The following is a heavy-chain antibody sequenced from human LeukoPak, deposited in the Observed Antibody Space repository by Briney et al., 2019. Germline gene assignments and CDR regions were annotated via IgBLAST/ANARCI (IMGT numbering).Heavy chain of an antibody. CDR2: INHSGST. J-gene: IGHJ3*02. Sequence: SETLSLTCTVSGGSISSYPWSWIRQPPGKGLEWIGEINHSGSTNYNPSLKSRVTISVDTSKNQFSLKLSSVTAADTAVYYCTRGHLVGGWFKYDAFDIWGQGTMVTVSS. CDR3: TRGHLVGGWFKYDAFDI. V-gene: IGHV4-34*01. CDR1: GGSISSYP. D-gene: IGHD6-19*01.